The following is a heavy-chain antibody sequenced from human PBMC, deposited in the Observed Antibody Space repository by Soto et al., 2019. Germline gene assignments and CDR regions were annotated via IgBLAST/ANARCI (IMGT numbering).Heavy chain of an antibody. V-gene: IGHV1-69*08. J-gene: IGHJ3*02. D-gene: IGHD2-21*01. CDR2: IIPILGVA. Sequence: QVQLVQSGAEVKEPGSSVKVSCKASGGTFSSYTFTWVRQAPGQGLEWLGRIIPILGVANYAQNFQGRVTITADESTNTAYMELSSLRSEDTAVYYCARDIEYESGDLFDIWGQGTMVTVSS. CDR3: ARDIEYESGDLFDI. CDR1: GGTFSSYT.